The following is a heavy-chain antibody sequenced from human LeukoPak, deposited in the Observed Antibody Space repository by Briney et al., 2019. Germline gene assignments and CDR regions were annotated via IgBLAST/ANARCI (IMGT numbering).Heavy chain of an antibody. Sequence: SETLSLTCTVSGGSISSYYWNWIRQPPGKGLEWIAYIYYSGNTNYNPSLKSRVTISVGTSKNQFSLKLSSVTAADTAVYYCARDVGATPGYFDYWGQGTLVTVSS. J-gene: IGHJ4*02. CDR2: IYYSGNT. CDR3: ARDVGATPGYFDY. D-gene: IGHD1-26*01. V-gene: IGHV4-59*01. CDR1: GGSISSYY.